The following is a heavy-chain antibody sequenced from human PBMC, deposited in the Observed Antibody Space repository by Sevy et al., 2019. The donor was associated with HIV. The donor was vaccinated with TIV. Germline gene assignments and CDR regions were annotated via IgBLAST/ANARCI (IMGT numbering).Heavy chain of an antibody. CDR1: GFSLTPGGVG. J-gene: IGHJ5*02. CDR2: IYWDEDK. Sequence: SGPTLVNPTQTLTLTCTFSGFSLTPGGVGVGWIRQPPGRALEWLALIYWDEDKRYSPSLKSRLTITKDTSKNQVVLTMPNMDPVDTATYYCAHTVRDILTGNNWFDPWGQGTLVTVSS. D-gene: IGHD3-9*01. CDR3: AHTVRDILTGNNWFDP. V-gene: IGHV2-5*02.